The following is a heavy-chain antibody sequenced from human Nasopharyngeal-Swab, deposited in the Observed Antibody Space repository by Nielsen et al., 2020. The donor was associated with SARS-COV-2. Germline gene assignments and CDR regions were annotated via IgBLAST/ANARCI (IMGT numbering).Heavy chain of an antibody. CDR1: EFTFSTYW. D-gene: IGHD2-15*01. V-gene: IGHV3-74*01. J-gene: IGHJ4*02. CDR3: ARDVGGRDNY. CDR2: IDTDGTIT. Sequence: GESLKISCAASEFTFSTYWMHWVRQPPGKGPLWVSRIDTDGTITDYADSVKGRFTISRDNAKNTLYLQMNSLRAEDTAVYYCARDVGGRDNYWGQGALVTVSS.